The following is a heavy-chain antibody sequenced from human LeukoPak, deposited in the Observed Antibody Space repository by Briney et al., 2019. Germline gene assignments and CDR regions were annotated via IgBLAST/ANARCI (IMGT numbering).Heavy chain of an antibody. CDR1: GGSFSGYY. Sequence: SETLSLTCAVYGGSFSGYYWSWIRQPPGKGLEWIGEINHSGSTNYNPSLKSRVTISVDTSKNQFSLKLSSVTAADTAVYYCARGSNFYYYDSSGYFYWGQRTLVTVSS. CDR3: ARGSNFYYYDSSGYFY. D-gene: IGHD3-22*01. J-gene: IGHJ4*02. CDR2: INHSGST. V-gene: IGHV4-34*01.